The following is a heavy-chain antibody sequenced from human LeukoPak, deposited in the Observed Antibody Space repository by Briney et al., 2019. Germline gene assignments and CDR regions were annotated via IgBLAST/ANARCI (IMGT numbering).Heavy chain of an antibody. Sequence: PGEPLKISCKNFGYSFSTYWIGWVRQMPGKGLEWMGIISPADSDTRYSPSFQGQVTISADKSISTAYLQWSSLKASDTAIYYCARHGVGSSWFGFDYWGQGTLITVSS. J-gene: IGHJ4*02. CDR1: GYSFSTYW. D-gene: IGHD6-13*01. V-gene: IGHV5-51*01. CDR2: ISPADSDT. CDR3: ARHGVGSSWFGFDY.